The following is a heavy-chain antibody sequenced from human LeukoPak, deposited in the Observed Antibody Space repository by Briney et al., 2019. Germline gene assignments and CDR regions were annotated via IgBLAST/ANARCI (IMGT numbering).Heavy chain of an antibody. CDR1: GYTFTSYG. CDR3: ARDRSNLEWLLLGYYYYGMDV. CDR2: ISAYNGNT. Sequence: ASVKVSCKASGYTFTSYGISWVRQAPGQGLEWMGWISAYNGNTNYAQKLQGRVTMTTDTSTSTAYMELRSLRSDDTAVYYCARDRSNLEWLLLGYYYYGMDVLGQGNTGNGS. D-gene: IGHD3-3*01. V-gene: IGHV1-18*01. J-gene: IGHJ6*02.